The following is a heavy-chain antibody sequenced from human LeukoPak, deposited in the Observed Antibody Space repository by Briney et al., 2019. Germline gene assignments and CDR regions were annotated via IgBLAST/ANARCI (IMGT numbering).Heavy chain of an antibody. CDR2: IYSGGST. V-gene: IGHV3-66*01. CDR3: ARELHSSGYPYFDY. J-gene: IGHJ4*02. Sequence: GGTLRLSCAASGFTVSSNYMSWVRQAPGKGLEWVSVIYSGGSTYYADSVKCRFTISRDNSKNTLYLQMNSLRAEDTAVYYCARELHSSGYPYFDYWGQGTLVTVSS. D-gene: IGHD3-22*01. CDR1: GFTVSSNY.